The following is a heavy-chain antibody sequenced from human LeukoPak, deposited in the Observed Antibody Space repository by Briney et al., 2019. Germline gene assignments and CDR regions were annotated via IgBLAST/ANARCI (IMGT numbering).Heavy chain of an antibody. J-gene: IGHJ3*02. Sequence: ASVKVSCKASGYTFTSYGISWVRQAPGQGLEWMGGIIPIFGTANYAQKFQGRVTITTDESTSTAYMELSSLRSEDTAVYYCARDQDIVVVPAASAFDIWGQGTMVTVSS. V-gene: IGHV1-69*05. CDR1: GYTFTSYG. D-gene: IGHD2-2*01. CDR2: IIPIFGTA. CDR3: ARDQDIVVVPAASAFDI.